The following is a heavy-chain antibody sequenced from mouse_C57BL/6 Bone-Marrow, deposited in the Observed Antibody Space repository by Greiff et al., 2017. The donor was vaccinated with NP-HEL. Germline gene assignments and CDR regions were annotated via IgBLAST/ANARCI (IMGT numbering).Heavy chain of an antibody. J-gene: IGHJ2*01. CDR2: INPYNGGT. V-gene: IGHV1-19*01. Sequence: VQLKQSGPVLVKPGASVKMSCKASGYTFTDYYMNWVKQSHGKSLEWIGVINPYNGGTSYNQKFKGKATLTVDKSSSTAYMELNSLTSEDSAVYYCARGGNYAYWGQGTTLTVSS. CDR3: ARGGNYAY. CDR1: GYTFTDYY. D-gene: IGHD1-1*02.